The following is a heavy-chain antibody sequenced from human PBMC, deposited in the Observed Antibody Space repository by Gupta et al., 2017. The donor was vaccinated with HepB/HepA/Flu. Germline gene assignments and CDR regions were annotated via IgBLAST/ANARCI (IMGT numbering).Heavy chain of an antibody. CDR2: ISAYNANA. V-gene: IGHV1-18*01. D-gene: IGHD5-12*01. Sequence: QFQLVQSGAEVKNPRAPVKVSCKASGYTFTSYGISSVRPDPGQGLEWMGWISAYNANANNAQKLQDRVTMTTDTSTSTDYIGLRSLRSDDTAVYYCARVNVIAVPYSGRNWYFDLGGRVSLVTIAS. J-gene: IGHJ2*01. CDR3: ARVNVIAVPYSGRNWYFDL. CDR1: GYTFTSYG.